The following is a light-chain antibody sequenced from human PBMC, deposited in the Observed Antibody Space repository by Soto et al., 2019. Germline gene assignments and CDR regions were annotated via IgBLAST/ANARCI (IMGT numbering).Light chain of an antibody. CDR1: QSVSSSY. J-gene: IGKJ1*01. CDR2: GAS. CDR3: QQYNSSPRT. Sequence: EIVLTQSPGTLSLSPGERATLSCRASQSVSSSYLAWYQQKPGQAPRLLIYGASSRATGIPDRFSGGGSGTDFTLTISSLQPEDFAVYYCQQYNSSPRTFGQGTKVDIK. V-gene: IGKV3-20*01.